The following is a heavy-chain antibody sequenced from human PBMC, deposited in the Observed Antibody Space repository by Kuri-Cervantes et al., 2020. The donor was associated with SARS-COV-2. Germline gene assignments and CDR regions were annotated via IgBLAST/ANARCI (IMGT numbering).Heavy chain of an antibody. V-gene: IGHV1-46*01. J-gene: IGHJ6*03. CDR2: INPSGGST. Sequence: ASVKVSCKASGYTFTSYYMHWVRQAPGQGLEWMGIINPSGGSTSYAQKFQGRVTMTRDTSTSTVYMKLSSLRSEDTAVYYCALGYWGSGYPRYYYYMDVWGKGTTVTVSS. D-gene: IGHD3-22*01. CDR1: GYTFTSYY. CDR3: ALGYWGSGYPRYYYYMDV.